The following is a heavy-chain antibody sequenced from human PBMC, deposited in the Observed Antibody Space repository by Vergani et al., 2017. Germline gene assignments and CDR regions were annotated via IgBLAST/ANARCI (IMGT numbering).Heavy chain of an antibody. CDR3: ARGDYGILTGYRY. V-gene: IGHV1-46*01. J-gene: IGHJ4*02. D-gene: IGHD3-9*01. CDR1: GYTFSNYY. CDR2: INPSGGHT. Sequence: QVQVVQSGAEVKKSGASVKVSCKTSGYTFSNYYMHWVRQAPGQGLEWMGIINPSGGHTNYAQKLQGRVTMTRDTSTSTVYMELSSLRSEDTDIYYCARGDYGILTGYRYWGQGTLVTVSA.